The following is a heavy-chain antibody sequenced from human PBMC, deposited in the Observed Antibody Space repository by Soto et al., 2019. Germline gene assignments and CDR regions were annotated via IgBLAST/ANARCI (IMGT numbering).Heavy chain of an antibody. V-gene: IGHV4-30-4*01. D-gene: IGHD4-17*01. CDR1: GGSMSRGDYY. Sequence: QVQLLESGPGLVKPSQTLSLTCTVSGGSMSRGDYYWSWIRQPPGKGLEWIGFIYHTGSTYYSPSLKNRVAISVDTSKNQFSLKLSSVTAADTAVYFCARDPLYDYGDLSHVFDIWGHGTMVTVSS. CDR3: ARDPLYDYGDLSHVFDI. J-gene: IGHJ3*02. CDR2: IYHTGST.